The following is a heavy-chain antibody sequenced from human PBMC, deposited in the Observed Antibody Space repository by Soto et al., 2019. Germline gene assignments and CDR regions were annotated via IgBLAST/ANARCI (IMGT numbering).Heavy chain of an antibody. V-gene: IGHV4-34*01. D-gene: IGHD5-18*01. Sequence: SDALSLTCAVYDGSFSGYYWSWISKQPGKGLEWTGEINHSGSTNYNPSLKSRVTISVDTSKNQFSLKLISLTAADTSVYYCARRGYRYGYFWFDLLGQGTPVTLAS. CDR1: DGSFSGYY. J-gene: IGHJ5*02. CDR3: ARRGYRYGYFWFDL. CDR2: INHSGST.